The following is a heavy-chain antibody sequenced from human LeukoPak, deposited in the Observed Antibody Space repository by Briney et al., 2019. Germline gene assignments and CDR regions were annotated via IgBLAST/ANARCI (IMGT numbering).Heavy chain of an antibody. V-gene: IGHV1-2*02. D-gene: IGHD3-22*01. Sequence: ASVKVSCKASGYTFTGYYMHWVRQAPGQGLEWMGWINPNSGGTNYAQKFQGRVTMTRDTSISTAYMELSRLRFDDTAVYYCARFGVVVHPYYFDYWGQGTLVTVSS. CDR3: ARFGVVVHPYYFDY. CDR2: INPNSGGT. J-gene: IGHJ4*02. CDR1: GYTFTGYY.